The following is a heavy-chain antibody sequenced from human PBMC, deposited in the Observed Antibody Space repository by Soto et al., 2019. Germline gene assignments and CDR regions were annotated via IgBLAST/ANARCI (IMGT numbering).Heavy chain of an antibody. D-gene: IGHD2-2*01. CDR2: MNPNSGNT. J-gene: IGHJ5*02. V-gene: IGHV1-8*02. Sequence: ASVKVSCKASGYTFTGYYINWVRQATGQGLEWMGWMNPNSGNTGYAQKFQGRVTMTRNTSISTAYMELSSLRSEDTAVYYCARDQVPAALLGWFDPWGQGTLVTVSS. CDR3: ARDQVPAALLGWFDP. CDR1: GYTFTGYY.